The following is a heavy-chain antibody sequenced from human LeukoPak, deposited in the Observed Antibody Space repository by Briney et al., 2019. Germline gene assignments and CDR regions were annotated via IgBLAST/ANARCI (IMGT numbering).Heavy chain of an antibody. D-gene: IGHD2-2*02. CDR3: ATLPSAAIPGYYYYYYMDV. CDR2: INPSGGST. V-gene: IGHV1-46*01. CDR1: GYTFTSYY. Sequence: ASVKVSCKASGYTFTSYYMHWVRQAPGQGLEWMGIINPSGGSTSYAQKFQGRVTMTEDTSTDTAYMELSSLRSEDTAVYYCATLPSAAIPGYYYYYYMDVWGKGTTVTVSS. J-gene: IGHJ6*03.